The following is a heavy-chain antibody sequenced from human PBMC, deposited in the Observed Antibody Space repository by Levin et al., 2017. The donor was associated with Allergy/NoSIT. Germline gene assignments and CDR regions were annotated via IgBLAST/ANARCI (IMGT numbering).Heavy chain of an antibody. CDR3: ARDPDYGGNGSDGNWFDP. CDR2: IWYDGNNK. CDR1: GFTFSSYG. V-gene: IGHV3-33*01. D-gene: IGHD4-23*01. Sequence: GGSLRLSCAASGFTFSSYGMHWVRQAPGKGLEWVAAIWYDGNNKYYADSVKGRFTISRDNSKNTLYLQMNSLRAEDTAVYYCARDPDYGGNGSDGNWFDPWGQGTLVTVSS. J-gene: IGHJ5*02.